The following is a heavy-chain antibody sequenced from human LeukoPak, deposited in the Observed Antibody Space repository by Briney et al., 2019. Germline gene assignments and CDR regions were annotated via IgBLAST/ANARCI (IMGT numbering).Heavy chain of an antibody. CDR2: IIPILGIA. CDR3: ARASTTDYGMDV. J-gene: IGHJ6*02. D-gene: IGHD4-17*01. CDR1: GGTFSSYA. V-gene: IGHV1-69*04. Sequence: SVKVSCKASGGTFSSYAISWVRQAPGQELEWMGRIIPILGIANYAQKFQGRVTITADKSTSTAYMELSSLRSEDTAVYYCARASTTDYGMDVWGQGTTVTVSS.